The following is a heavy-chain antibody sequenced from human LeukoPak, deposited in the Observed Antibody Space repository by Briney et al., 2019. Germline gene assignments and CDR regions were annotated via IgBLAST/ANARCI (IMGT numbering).Heavy chain of an antibody. CDR2: LSHSGST. D-gene: IGHD3-22*01. CDR1: AYSISSGYY. J-gene: IGHJ6*03. Sequence: SETLSLTCTVSAYSISSGYYWGWIRQPPGKGLEWIGSLSHSGSTYYNPSLKSRVTISVDTSKNQFSLKLSSVTAADTAVYYCARSSEGRYYYDSSGFSYYYYYMDVWGKGTTVTISS. V-gene: IGHV4-38-2*02. CDR3: ARSSEGRYYYDSSGFSYYYYYMDV.